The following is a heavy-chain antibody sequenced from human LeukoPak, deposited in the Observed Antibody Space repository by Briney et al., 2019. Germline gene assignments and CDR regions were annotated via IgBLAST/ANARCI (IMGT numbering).Heavy chain of an antibody. CDR3: ARGFLAALDAYSYDGSAYFDY. V-gene: IGHV3-30*03. D-gene: IGHD3-22*01. Sequence: PGGALRISCAASGFTFSSYGMPWGRQAPRQGLEWVAVISYDGSNKYYADSVKGRFTISRDNSKNTLYLQMNSLRAEDTAVYYCARGFLAALDAYSYDGSAYFDYWGQGTLVTVSS. J-gene: IGHJ4*02. CDR2: ISYDGSNK. CDR1: GFTFSSYG.